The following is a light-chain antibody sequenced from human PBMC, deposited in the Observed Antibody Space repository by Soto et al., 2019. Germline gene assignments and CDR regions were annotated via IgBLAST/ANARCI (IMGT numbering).Light chain of an antibody. CDR2: EAS. J-gene: IGKJ4*01. CDR3: QQYKSWPPLT. V-gene: IGKV3-15*01. Sequence: EIVLTQSPGTLSLSPGETATLSCRASQTVNSDYLAWFQQKPGQPPRLLIYEASTRATGIPARFTGSGSGTEFTLTINSLQSEDFAVYYCQQYKSWPPLTFGGGTKVDIK. CDR1: QTVNSD.